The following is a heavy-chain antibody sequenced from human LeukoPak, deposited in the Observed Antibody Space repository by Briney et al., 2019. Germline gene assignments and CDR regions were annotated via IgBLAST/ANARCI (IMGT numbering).Heavy chain of an antibody. Sequence: ASVKVSCKASGYTFTSYYMHWVRQAPGQGLEWMGWISAYNGNTNYAQKLQGRVTMTTDTSTSTAYMELRSLRSDDTAVYYCARYSYGSSYLDYWGQGTLVTVSS. D-gene: IGHD5-18*01. CDR3: ARYSYGSSYLDY. CDR2: ISAYNGNT. J-gene: IGHJ4*02. V-gene: IGHV1-18*04. CDR1: GYTFTSYY.